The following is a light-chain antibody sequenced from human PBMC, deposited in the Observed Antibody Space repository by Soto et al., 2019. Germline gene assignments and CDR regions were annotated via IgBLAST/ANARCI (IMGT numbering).Light chain of an antibody. J-gene: IGLJ1*01. CDR1: SSDVGGYNY. CDR3: SSYAGSNNFV. CDR2: EVS. Sequence: QSALTQPRSVSGSPGQSVTLSCTGTSSDVGGYNYVSWYQQHPGKAPKLMIYEVSQRPSGVPDRFSGSKSGNTASLTVSGLQAEDEADYYCSSYAGSNNFVFGSGTKLTVL. V-gene: IGLV2-8*01.